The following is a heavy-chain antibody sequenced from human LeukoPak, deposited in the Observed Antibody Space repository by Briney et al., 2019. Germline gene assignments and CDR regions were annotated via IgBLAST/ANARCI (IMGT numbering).Heavy chain of an antibody. CDR2: ISSSGSTI. CDR3: ARDLCSGGSCYSGTSDAFDI. D-gene: IGHD2-15*01. Sequence: GGSLRLSCAASGFTFSSYEMNWVRQAPGKGLEWVSYISSSGSTIYYADSAKGRFTISRDNAKNSLYLQMNSLRAEGTAVYYCARDLCSGGSCYSGTSDAFDIWGQGTMVTVSS. CDR1: GFTFSSYE. V-gene: IGHV3-48*03. J-gene: IGHJ3*02.